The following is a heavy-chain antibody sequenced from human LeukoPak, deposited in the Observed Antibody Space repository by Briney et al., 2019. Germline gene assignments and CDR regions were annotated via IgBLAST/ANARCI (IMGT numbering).Heavy chain of an antibody. D-gene: IGHD3-22*01. CDR1: GFVFGNSW. V-gene: IGHV3-7*01. J-gene: IGHJ4*02. CDR2: IKRGCSEI. Sequence: GGSLRLSCDASGFVFGNSWMSWVRQAPGKGLEWVSNIKRGCSEINYLDSVTGRLTISRDNAKDSFYLQMNGLRAEDKAVYFCVRDRGYSSFDYWGQGTLVTVSS. CDR3: VRDRGYSSFDY.